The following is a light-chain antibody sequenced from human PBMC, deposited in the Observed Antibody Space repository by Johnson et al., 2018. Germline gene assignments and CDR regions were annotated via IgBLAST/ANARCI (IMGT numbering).Light chain of an antibody. V-gene: IGLV1-51*02. Sequence: QSVLTQPPSVSAAPGQKVTISCSGSSSNIGNNYVSWYQQLPGTAPKLLIYENNKRPSGIPDRFSGSKSGTSATLGITGLRTGDESDYYCRTWDSRLSAGNVFGTGTKVTVL. CDR1: SSNIGNNY. CDR2: ENN. CDR3: RTWDSRLSAGNV. J-gene: IGLJ1*01.